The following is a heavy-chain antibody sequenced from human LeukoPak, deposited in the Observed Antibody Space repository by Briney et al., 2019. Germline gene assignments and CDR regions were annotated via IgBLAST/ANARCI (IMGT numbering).Heavy chain of an antibody. CDR2: ISYDGSNK. V-gene: IGHV3-30*03. Sequence: GSLRLSCAASGFTFSSYGMHWVRQAPGKGLEWVAVISYDGSNKYYADSVKGRFTISRDNSKNTLYLQMNSLRAEDTAVYYCARVDGSGSYYYWGQGTLVTVSS. CDR1: GFTFSSYG. J-gene: IGHJ4*02. D-gene: IGHD3-10*01. CDR3: ARVDGSGSYYY.